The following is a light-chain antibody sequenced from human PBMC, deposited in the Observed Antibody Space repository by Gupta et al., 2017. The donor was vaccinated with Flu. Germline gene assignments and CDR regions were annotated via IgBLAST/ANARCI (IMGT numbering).Light chain of an antibody. Sequence: SSVLTQPPSVSVAPGQTARSTCGGNNIGSKSVHWYQLKPGQAPVLVDYDDSARPSGMPERFSGSNSGSTATLIISRVEAGDEADYYCQVWDSSTDHPVFGGGTKLTAL. V-gene: IGLV3-21*02. CDR2: DDS. J-gene: IGLJ2*01. CDR3: QVWDSSTDHPV. CDR1: NIGSKS.